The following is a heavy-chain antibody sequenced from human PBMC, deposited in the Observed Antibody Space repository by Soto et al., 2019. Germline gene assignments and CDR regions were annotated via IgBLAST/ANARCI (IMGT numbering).Heavy chain of an antibody. J-gene: IGHJ6*03. V-gene: IGHV1-69*02. D-gene: IGHD2-21*01. CDR2: IIPIQGKA. Sequence: QVQLVQSGAELKKPGSSVKVSCEASGGSFTSYSFTWVRQAPGQGIEWMGRIIPIQGKANYALKFQDRVTITADRSTRTVYIELTSLRPEDTAVYFCAKSLLFVDHGYMDVWGKGTTVTVSS. CDR1: GGSFTSYS. CDR3: AKSLLFVDHGYMDV.